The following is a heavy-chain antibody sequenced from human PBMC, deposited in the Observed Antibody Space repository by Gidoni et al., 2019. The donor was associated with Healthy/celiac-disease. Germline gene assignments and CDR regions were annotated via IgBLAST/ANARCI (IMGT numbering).Heavy chain of an antibody. V-gene: IGHV1-69*01. CDR3: ASGHGYNSLNALDY. CDR2: VIPIFSTT. Sequence: QVQLVQSGAEVKKPGSSVKVSCKASVGTFSSYAISWVRQAPGQGLEWMGGVIPIFSTTNYAQKFPGRVTITADESTSTAYMELSSLRSEDTAVYYCASGHGYNSLNALDYWGQGTLVTVSS. D-gene: IGHD5-12*01. J-gene: IGHJ4*02. CDR1: VGTFSSYA.